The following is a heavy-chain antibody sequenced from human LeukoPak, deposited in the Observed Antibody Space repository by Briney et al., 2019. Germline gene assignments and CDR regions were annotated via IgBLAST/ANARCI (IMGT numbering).Heavy chain of an antibody. CDR1: GFTVSSNY. CDR3: ANHPGSPYYFDY. D-gene: IGHD3-10*01. V-gene: IGHV3-23*01. Sequence: PGGSLRLSCAASGFTVSSNYMSWVRQAPGKGLEWVSAISGSGGSTYYADSVKGRFTISRDNSKNTLYLQMNSLRAEDTAVYYCANHPGSPYYFDYWGQGTLVTVSS. CDR2: ISGSGGST. J-gene: IGHJ4*02.